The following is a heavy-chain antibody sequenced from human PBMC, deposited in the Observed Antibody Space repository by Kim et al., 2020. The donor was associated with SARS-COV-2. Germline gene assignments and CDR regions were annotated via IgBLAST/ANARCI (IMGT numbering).Heavy chain of an antibody. CDR2: LSWTGRNV. CDR1: GFTFGDYA. V-gene: IGHV3-9*01. Sequence: GGSLRLSCTGSGFTFGDYAMHWVRRAPGRGLEWVSGLSWTGRNVGYADSVKGRFTVSRDNRKNTLFLQMNSLRAEDTAFYYCAKDVKNNWNYYEYSDIWG. J-gene: IGHJ2*01. CDR3: AKDVKNNWNYYEYSDI. D-gene: IGHD1-7*01.